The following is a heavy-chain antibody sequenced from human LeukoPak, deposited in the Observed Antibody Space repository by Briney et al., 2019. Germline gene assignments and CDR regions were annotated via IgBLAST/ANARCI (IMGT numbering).Heavy chain of an antibody. Sequence: GGSLRLSCAVSGFTFSDSHMTWIRQAPGKGLEWVSAISGSGGSTYYADSVKGRFTISRDNSKNTLYLQMNSLRAEDTAVYYCAKVPILLLFGGDYWGQGTLVTVSS. CDR3: AKVPILLLFGGDY. V-gene: IGHV3-23*01. CDR2: ISGSGGST. D-gene: IGHD3-10*01. CDR1: GFTFSDSH. J-gene: IGHJ4*02.